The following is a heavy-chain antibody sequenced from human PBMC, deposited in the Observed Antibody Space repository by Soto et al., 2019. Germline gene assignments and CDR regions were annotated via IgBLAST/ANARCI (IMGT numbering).Heavy chain of an antibody. Sequence: QVQLVQSGAEVKKPGSSVKVSCKASGGTFSSYAISWVRQAPGQGLEWMGGIIPIFGTANYAQKFQGRVTITADESTSTDYMELSSLRSEDTAVYYCAREAYSSSSDYYYGMDVWGQGTTVTVSS. V-gene: IGHV1-69*01. CDR3: AREAYSSSSDYYYGMDV. CDR2: IIPIFGTA. J-gene: IGHJ6*02. CDR1: GGTFSSYA. D-gene: IGHD6-6*01.